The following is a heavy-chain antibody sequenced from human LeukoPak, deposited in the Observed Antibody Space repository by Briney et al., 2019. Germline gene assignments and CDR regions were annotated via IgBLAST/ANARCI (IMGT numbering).Heavy chain of an antibody. V-gene: IGHV3-30*18. CDR2: ISYDGSNK. J-gene: IGHJ4*02. CDR1: GFTFSSYG. Sequence: PGRSLRLSCAASGFTFSSYGMHWVRQAPGKGLEWGAVISYDGSNKYYADSVKGRFTISRDNSKNTLYLQMNSLRAEDTAVYYCAKDQDYYFDYWGQGTLVTVSS. CDR3: AKDQDYYFDY.